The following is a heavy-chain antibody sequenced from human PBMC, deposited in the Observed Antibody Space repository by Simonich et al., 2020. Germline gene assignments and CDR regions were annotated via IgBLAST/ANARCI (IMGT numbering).Heavy chain of an antibody. D-gene: IGHD6-6*01. V-gene: IGHV1-2*02. CDR1: GYTLTGYY. CDR3: ARDRAARYYYYYYMDV. Sequence: QVQLVRSGAEVKKPGASVKVSCKASGYTLTGYYMHWVSQDPGQGLEWRGWLNPNIGDTNHAQKFQRRVTMTRDPSISTAYMELSRLRSDDTAVYYCARDRAARYYYYYYMDVWGKGTTVTVSS. CDR2: LNPNIGDT. J-gene: IGHJ6*03.